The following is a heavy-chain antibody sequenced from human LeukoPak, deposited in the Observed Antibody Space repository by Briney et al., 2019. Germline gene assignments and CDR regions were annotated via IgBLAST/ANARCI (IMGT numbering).Heavy chain of an antibody. CDR1: GFTFSSYG. J-gene: IGHJ6*02. V-gene: IGHV3-33*01. D-gene: IGHD3-3*01. CDR2: IWYDGSNK. CDR3: ARTLDYDFWSGYYTDHTPYYYYGMDV. Sequence: PGGSVRLSCAASGFTFSSYGMHWVRQAPGKGLEWVAVIWYDGSNKYYADSVKGRFTISRDNSKNTLYLQMNSLRAEDTAVYYCARTLDYDFWSGYYTDHTPYYYYGMDVWGQGTTVTVSS.